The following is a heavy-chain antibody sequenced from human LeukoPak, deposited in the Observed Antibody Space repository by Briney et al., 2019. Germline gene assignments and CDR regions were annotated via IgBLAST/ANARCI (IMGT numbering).Heavy chain of an antibody. CDR3: ARDRVLLWFGESYYFDY. Sequence: ASVKVSCKASGYTFTSYAMNWVRQAPGQGLEWMGWINTNTGDPTYAQGFTGRFVFSLDTSVSTAYLQISSLKAEDTAVYYCARDRVLLWFGESYYFDYWGQGTLVTVSS. V-gene: IGHV7-4-1*02. CDR2: INTNTGDP. D-gene: IGHD3-10*01. J-gene: IGHJ4*02. CDR1: GYTFTSYA.